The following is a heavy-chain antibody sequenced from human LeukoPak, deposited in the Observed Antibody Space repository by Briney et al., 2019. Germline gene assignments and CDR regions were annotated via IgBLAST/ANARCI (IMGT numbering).Heavy chain of an antibody. CDR1: GLTFAHAW. CDR2: IKSKSDGGTP. V-gene: IGHV3-15*01. D-gene: IGHD3-3*01. J-gene: IGHJ4*02. CDR3: TTGTPWSGYKA. Sequence: GGSLRLSCAASGLTFAHAWMSWVRQSPGKGLEWVGRIKSKSDGGTPGYVAPVKGRFTISRDDSKNTLYLQMNSLKTEDTAVYYCTTGTPWSGYKAWGQGTLVTVSS.